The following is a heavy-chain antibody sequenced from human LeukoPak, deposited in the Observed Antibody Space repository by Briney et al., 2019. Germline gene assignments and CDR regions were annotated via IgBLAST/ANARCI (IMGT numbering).Heavy chain of an antibody. V-gene: IGHV4-39*07. Sequence: NPSETLSLTCTVSGGSISSSSYYWGWIRQPPGEGLEWIGGIYYSGSSYYNLSLKSRVTISVDTSKNQFSLKLSSVTAADTAVYYCAREITWHMDVWGKGTTVTVSS. J-gene: IGHJ6*03. CDR3: AREITWHMDV. CDR2: IYYSGSS. CDR1: GGSISSSSYY. D-gene: IGHD1-14*01.